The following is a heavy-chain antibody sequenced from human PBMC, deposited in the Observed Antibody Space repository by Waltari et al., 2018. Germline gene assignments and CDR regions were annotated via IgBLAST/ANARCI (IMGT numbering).Heavy chain of an antibody. V-gene: IGHV3-7*01. D-gene: IGHD3-16*01. CDR3: ASGLYTYSY. Sequence: EVQLVQSGGGLVQPGGSLRLSCAVSGFTFSNYGMSWVRQGPGKGLEWVANIKQDGSEKRYMDSLKGRFSISRDNAKSSLYLQMNSLRAEDTAVYYCASGLYTYSYWGPGTLVTVSS. CDR1: GFTFSNYG. J-gene: IGHJ4*02. CDR2: IKQDGSEK.